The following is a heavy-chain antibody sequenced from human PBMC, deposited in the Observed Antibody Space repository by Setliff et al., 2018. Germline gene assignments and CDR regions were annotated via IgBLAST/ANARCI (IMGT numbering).Heavy chain of an antibody. CDR2: IYYTGKT. D-gene: IGHD3-10*01. CDR3: ARTSTYVLGSGSYWDRWFDP. CDR1: GDSLSGDNYF. J-gene: IGHJ5*02. V-gene: IGHV4-31*03. Sequence: PSQTLSLTCTVSGDSLSGDNYFWSWIRHLPGKGLQWLGHIYYTGKTYYNPSLESRLEMSVDTSKREFALRLSSVTAADTAVYYCARTSTYVLGSGSYWDRWFDPWSQGTLVTVSS.